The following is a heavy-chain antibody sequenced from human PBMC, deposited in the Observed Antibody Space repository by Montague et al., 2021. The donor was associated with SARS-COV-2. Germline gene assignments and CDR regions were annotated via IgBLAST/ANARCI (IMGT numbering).Heavy chain of an antibody. Sequence: SVKVSCKASGYTFTNYGISWVRQAPGQGLEWMGWISAYDGNTNYAQKLQGRVTMTTDTSTSTAYMELRGLRSDDTAVYYCARGGTGELLHDYWGQGTLVTVSS. CDR1: GYTFTNYG. D-gene: IGHD1-7*01. CDR2: ISAYDGNT. J-gene: IGHJ4*02. V-gene: IGHV1-18*01. CDR3: ARGGTGELLHDY.